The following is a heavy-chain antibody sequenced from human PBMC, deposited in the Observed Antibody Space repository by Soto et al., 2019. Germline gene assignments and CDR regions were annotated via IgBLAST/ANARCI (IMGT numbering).Heavy chain of an antibody. CDR3: ARKGIAVAXXPGLYGMDV. CDR2: IYPGDSDT. Sequence: PGESLKISXKGXGYSFTSYWIXWVRQMPGKGLEWMGIIYPGDSDTRYSPXFQGQVTISADKSISTAYLQWSSLKASDTAMYYCARKGIAVAXXPGLYGMDVWGQGTTVTVSS. CDR1: GYSFTSYW. V-gene: IGHV5-51*01. D-gene: IGHD6-19*01. J-gene: IGHJ6*02.